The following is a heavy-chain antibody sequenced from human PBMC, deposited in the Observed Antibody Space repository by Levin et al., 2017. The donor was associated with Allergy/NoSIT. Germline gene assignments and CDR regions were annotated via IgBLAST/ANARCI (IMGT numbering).Heavy chain of an antibody. V-gene: IGHV3-30*18. CDR3: AKVESGNYYGYYYYGLDV. CDR2: ISYDGSNK. CDR1: GFTFSGYG. J-gene: IGHJ6*02. D-gene: IGHD1-26*01. Sequence: LGESLKISCAASGFTFSGYGMHWVRQAPGKGLEWVAVISYDGSNKYYADSVKGRFTISRDNSKNTLYLQMNSLRAEDTAVYYCAKVESGNYYGYYYYGLDVWGQGTTVTVSS.